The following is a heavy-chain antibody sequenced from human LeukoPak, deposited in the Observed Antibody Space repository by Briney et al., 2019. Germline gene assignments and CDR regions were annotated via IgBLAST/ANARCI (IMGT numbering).Heavy chain of an antibody. V-gene: IGHV3-23*01. Sequence: GGSLRLSCAASGFTFSSYAMSWVRQAPGKGLEWVSAISGSGGSTYYADSVKGRFTISRDNSKNTLYLQMNSLRAEDTAVYYCAKEGVDTAMPRGYYMDVWGKGTTVTVSS. J-gene: IGHJ6*03. CDR1: GFTFSSYA. CDR2: ISGSGGST. D-gene: IGHD5-18*01. CDR3: AKEGVDTAMPRGYYMDV.